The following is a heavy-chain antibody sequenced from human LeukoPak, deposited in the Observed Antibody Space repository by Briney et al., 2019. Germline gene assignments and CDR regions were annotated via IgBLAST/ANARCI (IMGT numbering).Heavy chain of an antibody. CDR1: GYTFTGYY. J-gene: IGHJ6*02. CDR2: INLNSGGT. D-gene: IGHD3-22*01. CDR3: ARDFPLEDSSGYYYYYGMDV. V-gene: IGHV1-2*02. Sequence: PAASVKVSCKASGYTFTGYYMHWGRQPLGQGLEWVGWINLNSGGTNYAQKFQGRVTMTRDTSISTAYMELSRLRSDDTAVYYCARDFPLEDSSGYYYYYGMDVWGQGTTVTVSS.